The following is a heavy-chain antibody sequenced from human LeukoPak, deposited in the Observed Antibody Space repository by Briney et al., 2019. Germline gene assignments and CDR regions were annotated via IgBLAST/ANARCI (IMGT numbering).Heavy chain of an antibody. J-gene: IGHJ4*02. Sequence: GGSLRLSCAASGFTFSSYWMSWVRQAPGKGLEWVGNIKEDGSEKFYADSVKGRFTISRDNAKNSLYLQLDSLRVEDTAIYYCARNRRKQLWFIPFDSWGQGTLVTVSS. D-gene: IGHD5-18*01. CDR1: GFTFSSYW. CDR2: IKEDGSEK. V-gene: IGHV3-7*01. CDR3: ARNRRKQLWFIPFDS.